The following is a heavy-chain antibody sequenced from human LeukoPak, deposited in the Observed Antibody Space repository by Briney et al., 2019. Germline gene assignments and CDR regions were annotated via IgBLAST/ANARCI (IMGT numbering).Heavy chain of an antibody. V-gene: IGHV1-46*01. CDR1: GYTFTNYY. D-gene: IGHD3-22*01. CDR2: VHPSGGST. J-gene: IGHJ3*02. CDR3: ARGRFPTKRSAYYYGAFDI. Sequence: ASVKVSCKASGYTFTNYYMHWVRQAPGQGLEWMGIVHPSGGSTSYAQKFQGRVTMTRDTSTSTVYMELSSLRSEDTALYYCARGRFPTKRSAYYYGAFDIWGQGTMVTVSS.